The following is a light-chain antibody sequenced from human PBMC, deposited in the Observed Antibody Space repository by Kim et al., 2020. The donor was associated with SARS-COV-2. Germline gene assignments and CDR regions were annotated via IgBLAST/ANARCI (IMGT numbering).Light chain of an antibody. Sequence: YASVGDRVTIRGRARENIGTGLDWYKQKPGRAPSLQIDLASTLESGVQSRFSGTGSGTEFSVSITSLQPDDFATYYCQHYSRFPYTVGQGTKLEI. CDR1: ENIGTG. CDR2: LAS. V-gene: IGKV1-5*03. J-gene: IGKJ2*01. CDR3: QHYSRFPYT.